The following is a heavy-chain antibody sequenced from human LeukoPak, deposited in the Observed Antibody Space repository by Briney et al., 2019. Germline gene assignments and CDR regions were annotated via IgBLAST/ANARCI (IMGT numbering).Heavy chain of an antibody. Sequence: GASVKVSCKASGYTFTGYYMHWVRQAPGQGLEWMGWINPNSGGTNYAQKFQGRVTMTRDTSISTAYMELSRLGSDDTAVYYCARDRGTIFSYYYYGMDVWGQGTTVTVSS. V-gene: IGHV1-2*02. D-gene: IGHD3-9*01. CDR1: GYTFTGYY. J-gene: IGHJ6*02. CDR2: INPNSGGT. CDR3: ARDRGTIFSYYYYGMDV.